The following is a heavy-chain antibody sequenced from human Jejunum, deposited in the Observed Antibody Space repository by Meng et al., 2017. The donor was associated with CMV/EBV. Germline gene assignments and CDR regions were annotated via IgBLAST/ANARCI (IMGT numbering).Heavy chain of an antibody. CDR2: INHSGST. CDR1: GESFSGYY. D-gene: IGHD4-17*01. V-gene: IGHV4-34*01. J-gene: IGHJ4*02. Sequence: QGMRQQGGSGLLKPSETLSLTCTVYGESFSGYYWTWIRQPPGKGLEWIGEINHSGSTNYNPSLKSRVTILVDTSKRQFSLRLSFVTAADTAVYYCARVGGAQHGDFDFWGQGTLVTVSS. CDR3: ARVGGAQHGDFDF.